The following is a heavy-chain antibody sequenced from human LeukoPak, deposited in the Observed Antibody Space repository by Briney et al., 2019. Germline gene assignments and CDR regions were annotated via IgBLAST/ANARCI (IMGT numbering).Heavy chain of an antibody. D-gene: IGHD1-26*01. J-gene: IGHJ3*02. V-gene: IGHV3-23*01. CDR2: ITGGGITA. Sequence: GGSLRLSCAVSGFTFRSYAMSWVRQAPGKGLEWVASITGGGITAYYADSVKGRFTISRDNSKNTLYLQMNSLRVGDTAVYYCAKNTVGETIGWDAYDIWGHGTLGAVSS. CDR1: GFTFRSYA. CDR3: AKNTVGETIGWDAYDI.